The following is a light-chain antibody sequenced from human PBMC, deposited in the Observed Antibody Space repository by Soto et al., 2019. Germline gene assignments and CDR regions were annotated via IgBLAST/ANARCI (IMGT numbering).Light chain of an antibody. Sequence: EIVLPQSPGTLSLSPGERATLSCRASQSVSSSYLAWYQQKPGQAPRLLIYGASSRATGIPDRFSGSGSGTDFTLTISRLEPEDFEVYYCQQYGSSPVTFGGGTKVEI. CDR1: QSVSSSY. V-gene: IGKV3-20*01. J-gene: IGKJ4*01. CDR3: QQYGSSPVT. CDR2: GAS.